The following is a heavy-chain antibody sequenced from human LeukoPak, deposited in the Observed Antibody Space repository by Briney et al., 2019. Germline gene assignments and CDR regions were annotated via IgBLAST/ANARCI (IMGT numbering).Heavy chain of an antibody. CDR2: IYHSGST. CDR3: ARRSYYYDSSGYYYGGYFDY. Sequence: PSETLSLTCAVSGYSISGAYYWGWIRQPPGKGLEWLGSIYHSGSTYYNPSLKSRVTISVDTSKNQFSLKLSSVTAADTAVYYCARRSYYYDSSGYYYGGYFDYWGQGTLVTVSS. D-gene: IGHD3-22*01. CDR1: GYSISGAYY. V-gene: IGHV4-38-2*01. J-gene: IGHJ4*02.